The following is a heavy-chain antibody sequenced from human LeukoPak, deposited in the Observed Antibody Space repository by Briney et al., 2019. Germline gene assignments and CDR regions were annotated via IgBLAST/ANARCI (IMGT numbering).Heavy chain of an antibody. CDR2: FYISGST. D-gene: IGHD6-25*01. Sequence: SETLSLTCTVSGDSVSSGSYYWSWIRQPAGKLLEWIGRFYISGSTTYNPSLKSRVTISVDTSKNQFSLKLNSVTAADTAVYYCARERISAVGYFYYYMDLWGKGTTVTVSS. J-gene: IGHJ6*03. CDR3: ARERISAVGYFYYYMDL. CDR1: GDSVSSGSYY. V-gene: IGHV4-61*02.